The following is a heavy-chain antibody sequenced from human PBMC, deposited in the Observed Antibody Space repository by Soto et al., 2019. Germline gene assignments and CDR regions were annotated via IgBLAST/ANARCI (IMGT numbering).Heavy chain of an antibody. CDR1: GFTFNNYA. CDR2: VSGSGGDT. Sequence: EVQVLESGGGLIQPGGSLKLSCAASGFTFNNYAMAWVRQAPGKGLEWVSSVSGSGGDTFYADSLKGRFTISRDNSKKTLYLQMDSLRAEDTAVYFCAKGTANDPRVYDYWGLGTLVTVSS. J-gene: IGHJ4*02. D-gene: IGHD1-1*01. CDR3: AKGTANDPRVYDY. V-gene: IGHV3-23*01.